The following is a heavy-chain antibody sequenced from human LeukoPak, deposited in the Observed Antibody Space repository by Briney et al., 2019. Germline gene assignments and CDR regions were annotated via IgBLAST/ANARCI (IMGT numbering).Heavy chain of an antibody. Sequence: GGSLRLSCAASGFTFSSYIMNWVRQAPGKGLEWVSYISSSSSTIYYADSVKGRFTISRDNAKNSLYLQMNSLRAEDTAVYYCARVGRIAARPFDYWGQGTLVTVSS. V-gene: IGHV3-48*04. CDR3: ARVGRIAARPFDY. CDR2: ISSSSSTI. J-gene: IGHJ4*02. CDR1: GFTFSSYI. D-gene: IGHD6-6*01.